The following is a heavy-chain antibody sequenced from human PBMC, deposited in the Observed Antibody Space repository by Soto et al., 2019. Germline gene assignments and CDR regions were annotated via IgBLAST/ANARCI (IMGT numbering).Heavy chain of an antibody. CDR1: GGSISSYY. D-gene: IGHD3-9*01. J-gene: IGHJ4*02. Sequence: VQLQESGPGLVKPSETLSLTCTVSGGSISSYYWSWIRQPPGKGLEWIGYIYYSGSTNYNPSLKSRVTISVDTSKNQFSLKLSSVTAADTAVYYCARGSRYFDWLLSYYFDYWGQGTLVTVSS. CDR3: ARGSRYFDWLLSYYFDY. V-gene: IGHV4-59*01. CDR2: IYYSGST.